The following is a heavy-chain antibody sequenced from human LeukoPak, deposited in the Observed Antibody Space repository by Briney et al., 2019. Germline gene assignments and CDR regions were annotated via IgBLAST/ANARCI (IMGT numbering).Heavy chain of an antibody. CDR3: AREGDFPDYDSTGGGLAFDI. V-gene: IGHV1-2*06. J-gene: IGHJ3*02. CDR2: VNPNSGGT. D-gene: IGHD3-22*01. CDR1: GYTFTGYY. Sequence: ASVKVSCKASGYTFTGYYMHWVRQAPGQGLEWMGRVNPNSGGTNYAQKFQGRVTMTRDTSISTAYMELSRLRSDDTAVYYCAREGDFPDYDSTGGGLAFDIWGQGTMVTVSS.